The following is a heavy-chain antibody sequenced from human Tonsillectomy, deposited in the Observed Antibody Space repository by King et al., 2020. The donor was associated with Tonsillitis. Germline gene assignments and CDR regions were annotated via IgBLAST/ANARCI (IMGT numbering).Heavy chain of an antibody. CDR2: XSYTGST. CDR1: GDSISRSX. Sequence: QLQESGPGLVKPSETLSLTCTVXGDSISRSXWSXIRXPXGKXLXWIXYXSYTGSTXYNXSLKSRVTISLDTSKNQFYLKLSSVTAAATAVYYCARGGVDTXXIFVHWYFDXXGRXTLVTVSS. CDR3: ARGGVDTXXIFVHWYFDX. V-gene: IGHV4-59*01. J-gene: IGHJ2*01. D-gene: IGHD5-18*01.